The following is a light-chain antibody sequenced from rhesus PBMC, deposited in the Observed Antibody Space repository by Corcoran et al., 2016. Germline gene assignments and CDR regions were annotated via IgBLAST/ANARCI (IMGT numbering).Light chain of an antibody. CDR3: QQHNSYPRT. CDR2: YAS. CDR1: QGISNY. V-gene: IGKV1S3*01. J-gene: IGKJ1*01. Sequence: DIQMTQSPSSLSASVGDTVTITCRASQGISNYLAWYQQKPGKAPKPLIYYASNLESGVPSRVSGSGSGTDFTLPISSLPPEDFAIYYCQQHNSYPRTFGQGTKVEIK.